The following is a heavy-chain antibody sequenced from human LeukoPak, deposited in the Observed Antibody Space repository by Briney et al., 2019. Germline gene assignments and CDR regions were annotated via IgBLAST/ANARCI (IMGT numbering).Heavy chain of an antibody. D-gene: IGHD1-26*01. CDR3: ARDPCSGSYGDSYYYYMDV. CDR2: ITTSSTYT. CDR1: DFSVGSNY. V-gene: IGHV3-21*01. J-gene: IGHJ6*03. Sequence: PGGSLRLSCAASDFSVGSNYMNWVRQAPGKGLEWVSSITTSSTYTFYADSVKGRFTISRDNAKNSLYLQMNSLRAEDTAVYYCARDPCSGSYGDSYYYYMDVWGKGTTVTISS.